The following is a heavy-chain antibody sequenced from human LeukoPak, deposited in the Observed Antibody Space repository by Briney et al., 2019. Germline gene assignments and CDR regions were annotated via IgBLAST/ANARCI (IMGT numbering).Heavy chain of an antibody. V-gene: IGHV5-51*01. CDR3: ARYPRSIADYFDY. J-gene: IGHJ4*02. D-gene: IGHD6-13*01. Sequence: XIGWVRXMPGKGLEWMGIIYPGDSDTRYSPSFQGQVTISADKSISTAYLQWSSLKASDTAMYYCARYPRSIADYFDYWGQGTLVTVSS. CDR1: X. CDR2: IYPGDSDT.